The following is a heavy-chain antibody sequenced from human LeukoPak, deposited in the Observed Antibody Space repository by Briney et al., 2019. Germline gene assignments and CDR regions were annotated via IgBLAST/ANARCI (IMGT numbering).Heavy chain of an antibody. V-gene: IGHV5-10-1*01. CDR3: ARHGRGTQIHIVVVTATYYYFDY. J-gene: IGHJ4*02. D-gene: IGHD2-21*02. CDR1: GYSFTSYW. Sequence: GESLKISCKGSGYSFTSYWISWVRQMPGKGLEWMGRIDPSDPYTNYSPSFQGHVTISADKSISTAYLQWSSLKASDTAMYYCARHGRGTQIHIVVVTATYYYFDYWGQGTLVTVSS. CDR2: IDPSDPYT.